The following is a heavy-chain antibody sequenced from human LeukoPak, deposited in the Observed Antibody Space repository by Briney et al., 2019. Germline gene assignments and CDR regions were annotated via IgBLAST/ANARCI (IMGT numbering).Heavy chain of an antibody. Sequence: GASVKVSCKASGGTFSSYAISWVRQAPGQGLEWMGGIIPIFGTANYAQKLQGRVTMTTDTSTSTAYMELRSLRSDDTAVYYCARDPTWQVVVVPAARNNWFDPWGQGTLVTVSS. D-gene: IGHD2-2*01. CDR2: IIPIFGTA. CDR1: GGTFSSYA. CDR3: ARDPTWQVVVVPAARNNWFDP. J-gene: IGHJ5*02. V-gene: IGHV1-69*05.